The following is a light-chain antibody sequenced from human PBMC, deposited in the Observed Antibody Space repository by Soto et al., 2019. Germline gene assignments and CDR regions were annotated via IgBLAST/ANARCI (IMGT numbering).Light chain of an antibody. J-gene: IGKJ1*01. V-gene: IGKV3-15*01. Sequence: EIAMTQAPATLSVSPGERATLSCRAVQSVSSYLAWYQQKPGQAPRLLIYGASTRATGVPARFSGSGSGTEFTLTISSLQSEDFAVYYCQQYNNWPWTFGQGTKVDIK. CDR2: GAS. CDR1: QSVSSY. CDR3: QQYNNWPWT.